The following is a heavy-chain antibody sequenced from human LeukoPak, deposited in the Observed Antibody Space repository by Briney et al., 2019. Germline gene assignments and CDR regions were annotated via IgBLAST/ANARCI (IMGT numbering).Heavy chain of an antibody. D-gene: IGHD4-11*01. J-gene: IGHJ4*02. CDR3: ARHDPTTDNPAVDH. CDR2: IYYSGST. V-gene: IGHV4-59*08. CDR1: GDSISSYY. Sequence: PSETLSLTCTVSGDSISSYYWSWIRQPPGKGLEWIGYIYYSGSTNYNPSLKSRVTISVDTSKNQFSLKLNSVTAADTAVYYCARHDPTTDNPAVDHWGQGTLVTVSS.